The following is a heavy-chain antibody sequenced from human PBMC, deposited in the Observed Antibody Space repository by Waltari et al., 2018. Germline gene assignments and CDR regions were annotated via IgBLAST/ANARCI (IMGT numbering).Heavy chain of an antibody. CDR1: GGSISSYY. D-gene: IGHD6-13*01. CDR2: IYTSGST. V-gene: IGHV4-4*07. J-gene: IGHJ6*02. CDR3: ARDRREHGSSIYYYYGMDV. Sequence: QVQLQESGPGLVKPSETLSLTCTVSGGSISSYYWSWIRQPAAKGLEWIGRIYTSGSTNYNPSLKSRVTISVDKSKNQFSLKLSSVTAADTAVYYCARDRREHGSSIYYYYGMDVWGQGTTVTVSS.